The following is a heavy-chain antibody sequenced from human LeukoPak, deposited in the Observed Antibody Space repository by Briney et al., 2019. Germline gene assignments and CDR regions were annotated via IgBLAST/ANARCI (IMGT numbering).Heavy chain of an antibody. V-gene: IGHV5-51*01. CDR3: ARHLKRRYDAFDI. J-gene: IGHJ3*02. CDR1: GYSFTSYW. CDR2: IYPGDSDT. D-gene: IGHD1-1*01. Sequence: GESLKISCKGPGYSFTSYWIGWVRQMPGKGLEWMGIIYPGDSDTRYSPSFQGQVTISADKSISTAYLQWSSLKASDTAMYYCARHLKRRYDAFDIWGQGTMVTVSS.